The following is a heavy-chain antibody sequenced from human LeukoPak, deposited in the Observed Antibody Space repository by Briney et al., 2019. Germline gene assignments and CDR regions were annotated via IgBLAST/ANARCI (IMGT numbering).Heavy chain of an antibody. CDR2: IYQSGSA. V-gene: IGHV4-30-2*01. CDR3: ARTRVPSVLAAGYMDV. CDR1: GASVSSIGYS. Sequence: PSETLSLTCGVSGASVSSIGYSWSWIRQPPGRGLEWIGYIYQSGSASYNPSLQSRVTISIDKSKNQFSLNLNSVTAADTAVYYCARTRVPSVLAAGYMDVWGNGATVTVSS. J-gene: IGHJ6*03. D-gene: IGHD2-2*01.